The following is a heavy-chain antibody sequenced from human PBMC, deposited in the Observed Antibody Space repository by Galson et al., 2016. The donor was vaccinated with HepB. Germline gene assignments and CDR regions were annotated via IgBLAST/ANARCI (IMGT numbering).Heavy chain of an antibody. V-gene: IGHV3-23*01. J-gene: IGHJ3*01. CDR1: GFTFTSYA. D-gene: IGHD3-22*01. CDR2: ITGGGVTT. CDR3: AKMIIGPPHAFDV. Sequence: SLRLSCAASGFTFTSYAMNWVRQAPGKGLEWVSAITGGGVTTYYAASVKGRFTLSRDNSKNTLYLQMNSLRAEDTAVYYCAKMIIGPPHAFDVWGQGTMVTVSS.